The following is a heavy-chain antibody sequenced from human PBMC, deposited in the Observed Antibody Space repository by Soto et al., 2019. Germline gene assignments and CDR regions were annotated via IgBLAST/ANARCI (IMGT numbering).Heavy chain of an antibody. CDR1: GFTFSSYS. J-gene: IGHJ5*02. CDR3: ARDSGVEQWLANWFDP. D-gene: IGHD6-19*01. Sequence: GGSLRLSCAASGFTFSSYSMNWVRQAPGKGLEWVSSISSSSSYIYYADSVKGRFTISRDNAKNSLYLQMNSLRAEDTAVYYCARDSGVEQWLANWFDPWGQGTLVTVSS. V-gene: IGHV3-21*01. CDR2: ISSSSSYI.